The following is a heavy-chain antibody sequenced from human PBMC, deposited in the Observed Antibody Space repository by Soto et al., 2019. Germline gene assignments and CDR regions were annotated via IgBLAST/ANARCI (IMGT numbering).Heavy chain of an antibody. V-gene: IGHV4-39*01. Sequence: QLQLQESGPGLVKPSETLSLTCTVSGGSISSSSYYWGWIRQPPGKGLEWIGSIYYSGSTYYNPSLKSRVTRPLHPSKNQFSLKLSSVTAADTAVYYCARLFKPYYYDSSGYLNWFDPWGQGTLVTVSS. D-gene: IGHD3-22*01. J-gene: IGHJ5*02. CDR2: IYYSGST. CDR1: GGSISSSSYY. CDR3: ARLFKPYYYDSSGYLNWFDP.